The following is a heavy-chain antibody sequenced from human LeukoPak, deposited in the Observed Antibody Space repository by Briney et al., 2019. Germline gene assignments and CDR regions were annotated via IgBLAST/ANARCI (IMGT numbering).Heavy chain of an antibody. CDR1: GFTFSSYA. J-gene: IGHJ4*02. Sequence: GGSLRLSCAASGFTFSSYAMSWVRQAPGKGLEWVSSISGSGGSTYYADSVKGRFTISRDNSKNTLYLQMNSLRAEDTAVYYCAKVNVLLWFGELGDFDYWGQGTLVTVSS. D-gene: IGHD3-10*01. V-gene: IGHV3-23*01. CDR2: ISGSGGST. CDR3: AKVNVLLWFGELGDFDY.